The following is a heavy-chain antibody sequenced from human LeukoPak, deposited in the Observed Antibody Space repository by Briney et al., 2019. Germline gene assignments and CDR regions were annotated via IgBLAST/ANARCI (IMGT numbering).Heavy chain of an antibody. CDR1: GFTFSSYA. V-gene: IGHV3-23*01. CDR2: ISGSGGST. D-gene: IGHD6-13*01. Sequence: PGGSLRLSCAASGFTFSSYAMSWVPQAPGKGLEWVSDISGSGGSTYYADSVKGRFTISSDNSKNRLYLQMNSLRAEDTAVYYCAKETYSGSWYWVYWGQGTLVTVSS. J-gene: IGHJ4*02. CDR3: AKETYSGSWYWVY.